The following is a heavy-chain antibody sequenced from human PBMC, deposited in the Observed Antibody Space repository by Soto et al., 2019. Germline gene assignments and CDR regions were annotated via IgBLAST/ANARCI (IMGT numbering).Heavy chain of an antibody. Sequence: SETLSLTCTVSGGSISSYYWSWIRQPPGKGLEWIGYIYYSGSTNYNPCLKSRVTISVDTSKNQFSLKLSSVTAADTAVYYCARTRYCSGGSCYNWFDPWGQGTLVTVSS. CDR2: IYYSGST. CDR3: ARTRYCSGGSCYNWFDP. J-gene: IGHJ5*02. V-gene: IGHV4-59*01. D-gene: IGHD2-15*01. CDR1: GGSISSYY.